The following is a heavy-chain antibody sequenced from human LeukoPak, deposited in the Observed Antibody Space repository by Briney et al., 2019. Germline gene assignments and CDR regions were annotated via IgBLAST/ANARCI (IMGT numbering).Heavy chain of an antibody. V-gene: IGHV3-48*03. Sequence: GGSLRLSCAASGFTFSSYEMNWVRQAPGKGLEWVSYISSSGSTMYYADSVKGRFTISRANAKNSLYLQMSSLRAEDTAVYFCARSGPNSSGWNRRAYFDYWGQGTLVAVSS. CDR2: ISSSGSTM. J-gene: IGHJ4*02. CDR1: GFTFSSYE. D-gene: IGHD6-19*01. CDR3: ARSGPNSSGWNRRAYFDY.